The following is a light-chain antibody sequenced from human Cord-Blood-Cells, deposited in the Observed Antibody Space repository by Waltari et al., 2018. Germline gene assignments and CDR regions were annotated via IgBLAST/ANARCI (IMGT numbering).Light chain of an antibody. J-gene: IGKJ4*01. CDR1: QSVSSY. CDR3: QQRSNWPPLT. CDR2: DAS. Sequence: EIVLTQSPATLSLSPGERATLSCTASQSVSSYLAWYQQKPGQSPRLLIYDASNRATVIPARFSGSGSGTDLTLTMSSLGPEDFAVYYCQQRSNWPPLTFGGATKVEIK. V-gene: IGKV3-11*01.